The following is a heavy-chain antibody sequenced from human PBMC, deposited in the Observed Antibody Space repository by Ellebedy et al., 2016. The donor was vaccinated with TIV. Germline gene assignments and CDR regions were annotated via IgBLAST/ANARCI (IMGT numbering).Heavy chain of an antibody. CDR1: GSTFSAYY. J-gene: IGHJ4*02. CDR2: ITSNGNTM. CDR3: AGRGY. V-gene: IGHV3-11*04. Sequence: GESLKISXAASGSTFSAYYMSWIRQAPGKGLEWLSYITSNGNTMYYADSVKGRFTISRDNAKNTLYLQMNSLRAEDTAVYYCAGRGYWGQGALVTVSS.